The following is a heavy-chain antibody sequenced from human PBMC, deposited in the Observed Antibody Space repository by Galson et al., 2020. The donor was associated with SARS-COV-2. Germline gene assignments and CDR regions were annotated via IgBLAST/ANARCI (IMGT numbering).Heavy chain of an antibody. J-gene: IGHJ4*02. V-gene: IGHV3-23*01. Sequence: GGSLRLSCAASGFTFNDKGMNWVRQAPGKGLEWVSSITGNSSGPDYVASAKGRFTISRDNAKNTLYLQMNSLRAHETAKYFCSFQATVGHSPYDFWGRGTLVTVSS. D-gene: IGHD1-26*01. CDR3: SFQATVGHSPYDF. CDR2: ITGNSSGP. CDR1: GFTFNDKG.